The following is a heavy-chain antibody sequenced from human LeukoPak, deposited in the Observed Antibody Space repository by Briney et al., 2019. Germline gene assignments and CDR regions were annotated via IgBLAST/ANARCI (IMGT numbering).Heavy chain of an antibody. Sequence: PSETLSLTCAVYGVSFSGYYWSWIRQPPGKGLEWIGEINHSGSTNYNPSLKSRVTISVDTSKNQFSLKLSSVTAADTAVYYCASTSYYYDSSGYLMSQYYFDYWGQGTLVTVSS. D-gene: IGHD3-22*01. CDR2: INHSGST. J-gene: IGHJ4*02. CDR1: GVSFSGYY. CDR3: ASTSYYYDSSGYLMSQYYFDY. V-gene: IGHV4-34*01.